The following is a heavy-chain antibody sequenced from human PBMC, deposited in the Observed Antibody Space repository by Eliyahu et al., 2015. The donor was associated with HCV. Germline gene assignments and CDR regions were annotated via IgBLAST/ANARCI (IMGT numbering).Heavy chain of an antibody. D-gene: IGHD1-1*01. CDR2: IYPGDSDT. CDR3: ARQDNWNDLDYFDY. Sequence: EVQLVQSGAEVKKPGESLKXSCKGSXXXFTSYWIGWVRXMPGKGPGWVGIIYPGDSDTRYSPSFQGQVTISADKSISTAYLQWSSLKASDTAMYYCARQDNWNDLDYFDYWGQGTLVTVSS. V-gene: IGHV5-51*01. CDR1: XXXFTSYW. J-gene: IGHJ4*02.